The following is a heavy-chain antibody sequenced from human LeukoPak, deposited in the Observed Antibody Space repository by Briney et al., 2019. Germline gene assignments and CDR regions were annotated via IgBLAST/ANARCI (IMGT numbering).Heavy chain of an antibody. J-gene: IGHJ4*02. CDR3: ARDQAGTTVTFDY. D-gene: IGHD4-17*01. V-gene: IGHV1-3*01. CDR1: GYTFSSYH. Sequence: GASVKVSCKASGYTFSSYHIHWVRQAPGQRLEWMGWINAGNGNTKYSQKFQGRVTITRDTSASTAYMELSSLRSEDTVVYYCARDQAGTTVTFDYWGQGTLVTVSS. CDR2: INAGNGNT.